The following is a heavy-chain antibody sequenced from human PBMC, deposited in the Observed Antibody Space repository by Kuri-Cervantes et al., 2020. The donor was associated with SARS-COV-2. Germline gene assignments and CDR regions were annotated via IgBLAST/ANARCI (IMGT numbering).Heavy chain of an antibody. V-gene: IGHV3-30*07. Sequence: GGSLRLSCAASGFTFSSYAMHWVRQAPGKGLEWVAVISYDGSNKYYADSVKGRFTISRDNSKNTLYLQMNSLRAEDTAVYYCARDKRYSSGWFRAENGAFDIWGQGTMVTVSS. CDR3: ARDKRYSSGWFRAENGAFDI. CDR1: GFTFSSYA. D-gene: IGHD6-19*01. CDR2: ISYDGSNK. J-gene: IGHJ3*02.